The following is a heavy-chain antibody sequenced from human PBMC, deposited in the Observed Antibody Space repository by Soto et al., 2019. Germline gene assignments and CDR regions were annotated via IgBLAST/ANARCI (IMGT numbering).Heavy chain of an antibody. CDR1: GGSISSSYY. J-gene: IGHJ3*02. V-gene: IGHV4-61*01. CDR3: ARGLTYYYDSSGYYHDAFDI. CDR2: IYYSGST. Sequence: SETLSLTCAVSGGSISSSYYWSWIRQPPGKGLEWIGYIYYSGSTNYNPSLKSRVTISVDTSKNQFSLKLSSVTAADTAVYYCARGLTYYYDSSGYYHDAFDIWGQGTMVTVSS. D-gene: IGHD3-22*01.